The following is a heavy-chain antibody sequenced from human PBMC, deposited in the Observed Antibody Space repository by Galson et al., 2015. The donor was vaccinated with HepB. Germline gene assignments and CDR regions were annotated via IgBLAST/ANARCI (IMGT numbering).Heavy chain of an antibody. Sequence: SCKASGYTFTSYAMNWVRQAPGQGLEWMGWINTNTGNPTYAQGFTGRFVFSLDTSVSTAYLQISSLKAEDTAVYYCAREYSGYDFDYYGMDVWGQGTTVTVSS. D-gene: IGHD5-12*01. CDR3: AREYSGYDFDYYGMDV. J-gene: IGHJ6*02. CDR1: GYTFTSYA. CDR2: INTNTGNP. V-gene: IGHV7-4-1*02.